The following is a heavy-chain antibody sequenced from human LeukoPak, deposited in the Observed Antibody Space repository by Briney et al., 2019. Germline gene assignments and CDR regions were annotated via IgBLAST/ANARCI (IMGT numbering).Heavy chain of an antibody. CDR3: ARDSSGYYRTRDDAFDI. Sequence: GGSLRLSCAASGLTFSSYAMSWVRQAPGKGLEWVSAISGSGGSTYYADSVKGRFTISRDNAKNSLYLQMNSLRAEDTAVYYCARDSSGYYRTRDDAFDIWGQGTMVTVSS. CDR1: GLTFSSYA. CDR2: ISGSGGST. V-gene: IGHV3-23*01. D-gene: IGHD3-22*01. J-gene: IGHJ3*02.